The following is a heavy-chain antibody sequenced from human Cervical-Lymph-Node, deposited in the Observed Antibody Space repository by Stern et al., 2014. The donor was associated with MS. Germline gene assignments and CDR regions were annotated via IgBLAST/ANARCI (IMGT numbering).Heavy chain of an antibody. CDR2: ISPTSSAI. CDR3: ARETVPTAMVGYYYFYGMDV. CDR1: RFRFSEYS. D-gene: IGHD2-2*01. Sequence: EVQLVESGGGLVQPGGSLRLSCAASRFRFSEYSMNWVRQAPGKGLEWLSYISPTSSAIYYADSVKGRFTISRDNAKNSLYLQMNSLRAEDTALYYCARETVPTAMVGYYYFYGMDVWGQGTTVTVSS. J-gene: IGHJ6*02. V-gene: IGHV3-48*01.